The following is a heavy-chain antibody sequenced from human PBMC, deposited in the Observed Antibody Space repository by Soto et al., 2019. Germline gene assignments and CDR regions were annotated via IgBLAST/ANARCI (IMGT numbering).Heavy chain of an antibody. CDR2: IYPGDSDT. J-gene: IGHJ4*02. CDR3: ARSRITGSTWTFGY. V-gene: IGHV5-51*01. Sequence: PGESLKISCRASGYSFSNYWIGWVRQMPGKGLEWMGIIYPGDSDTRYSPSFQGQVTISTDKSISSAYLQWSSLRASDSAMYYCARSRITGSTWTFGYWGQGTLVTVSS. CDR1: GYSFSNYW. D-gene: IGHD1-20*01.